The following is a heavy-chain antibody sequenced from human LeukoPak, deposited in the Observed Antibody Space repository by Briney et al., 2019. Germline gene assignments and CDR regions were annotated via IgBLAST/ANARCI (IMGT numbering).Heavy chain of an antibody. D-gene: IGHD4-11*01. CDR2: IYYSGST. V-gene: IGHV4-39*01. J-gene: IGHJ6*03. CDR1: GGSISSGDYY. Sequence: SQTLSLTCTVSGGSISSGDYYWGWIRQPPGKGLEWIGGIYYSGSTYYNPSLKSRVTISVDTSKNQFSLKLSSVTAADTAVYFCARQVYSNYYYYYMDVWGKGTTVTVSS. CDR3: ARQVYSNYYYYYMDV.